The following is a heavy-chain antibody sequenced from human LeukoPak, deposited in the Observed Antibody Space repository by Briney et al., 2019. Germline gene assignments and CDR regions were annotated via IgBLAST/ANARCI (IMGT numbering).Heavy chain of an antibody. CDR1: GGTFSSYA. D-gene: IGHD3-22*01. Sequence: SVKVSCKASGGTFSSYAISWVRQAPGQGLEWMRRIIPIFGTANYAQKFQGRVTITTDESTSTAYMELSSLRSEDTAVYYCARDDYYDSSAYYKPNPFDYWGQGILVTVSS. CDR2: IIPIFGTA. CDR3: ARDDYYDSSAYYKPNPFDY. V-gene: IGHV1-69*05. J-gene: IGHJ4*02.